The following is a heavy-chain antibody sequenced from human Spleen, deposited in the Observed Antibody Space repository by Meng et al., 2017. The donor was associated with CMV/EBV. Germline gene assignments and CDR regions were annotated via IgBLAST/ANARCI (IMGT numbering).Heavy chain of an antibody. V-gene: IGHV3-23*01. CDR2: ISGSGGST. J-gene: IGHJ2*01. D-gene: IGHD4-17*01. CDR3: ARERGTTVTKRYFDL. Sequence: GGSLRLSCAASGFTFSTYAMSWVRQAPGKGLEWVSVISGSGGSTDYADSVKGRFTLSRDNAKKSLSLQMNSLRADDTAVYYCARERGTTVTKRYFDLWGRGTLVTVSS. CDR1: GFTFSTYA.